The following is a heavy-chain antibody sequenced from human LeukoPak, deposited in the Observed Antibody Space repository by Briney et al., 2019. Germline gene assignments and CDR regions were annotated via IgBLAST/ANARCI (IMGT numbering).Heavy chain of an antibody. Sequence: ASVKVSCKASGYTFTGYYMHWVRQAPGQGLEWMGWINPNSGGTNYAQKFQGRVTMTRDTSLSRAYMELSRLRSDDTAVYYCARGVLWSSRQLFDYWGQGTLVTVSS. CDR1: GYTFTGYY. CDR2: INPNSGGT. V-gene: IGHV1-2*02. CDR3: ARGVLWSSRQLFDY. J-gene: IGHJ4*02. D-gene: IGHD3-10*01.